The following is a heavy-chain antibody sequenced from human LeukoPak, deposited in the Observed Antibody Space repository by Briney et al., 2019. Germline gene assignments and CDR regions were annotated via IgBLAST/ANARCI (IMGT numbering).Heavy chain of an antibody. J-gene: IGHJ4*02. CDR1: GYSFTSHY. V-gene: IGHV1-46*01. Sequence: GASVKVSCKASGYSFTSHYVHWVRQAPGKGLEWMGIINPSGGTTTYTQKFQGRVTMTSDTSTSTVYMELSSLRSEDTAVYFCARSVTSGSYIVDYWGQGTLVTVSS. CDR3: ARSVTSGSYIVDY. CDR2: INPSGGTT. D-gene: IGHD3-10*01.